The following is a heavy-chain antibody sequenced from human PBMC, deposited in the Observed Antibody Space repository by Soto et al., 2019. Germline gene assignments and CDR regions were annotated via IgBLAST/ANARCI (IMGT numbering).Heavy chain of an antibody. CDR3: ARQVTFGGVIVFDY. V-gene: IGHV4-59*08. CDR2: IYYSGST. D-gene: IGHD3-16*02. CDR1: GGSISSYY. Sequence: SETLSLTCTVSGGSISSYYWSWIRQPPGKGLEWIGYIYYSGSTNYNPSLKSRVTISVDTSKNQFSLKLSSVTAADTAVYYCARQVTFGGVIVFDYWGQGTLVTVSS. J-gene: IGHJ4*02.